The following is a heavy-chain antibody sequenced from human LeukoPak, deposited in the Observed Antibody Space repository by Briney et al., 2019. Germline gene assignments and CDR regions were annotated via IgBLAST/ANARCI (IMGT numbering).Heavy chain of an antibody. V-gene: IGHV3-23*01. Sequence: GGSLRLSCAASGFTFNNYAMTWVRQAPGKGLEWVSLINGGAGSSYYADSVKGRFTVSRDNSKNTLYLQMNSLGDDGTAVYYCAKGQGYNYGDSIDYWGQGTLVTVSS. CDR1: GFTFNNYA. J-gene: IGHJ4*02. CDR3: AKGQGYNYGDSIDY. CDR2: INGGAGSS. D-gene: IGHD5-18*01.